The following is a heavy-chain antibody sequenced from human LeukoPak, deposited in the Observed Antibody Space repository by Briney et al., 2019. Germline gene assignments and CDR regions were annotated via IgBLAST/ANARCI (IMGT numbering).Heavy chain of an antibody. D-gene: IGHD4-17*01. CDR1: GFTFTSYT. Sequence: PGGSLRLSCAASGFTFTSYTMNWVRQAPGKGLEWVSSITSGSSYIYYADSVKGRFTISRDNAKNSLYLQMTSLRVEDTAVYYCAKTYGHFDDWGQGTLSPSPQ. V-gene: IGHV3-21*01. CDR2: ITSGSSYI. J-gene: IGHJ4*02. CDR3: AKTYGHFDD.